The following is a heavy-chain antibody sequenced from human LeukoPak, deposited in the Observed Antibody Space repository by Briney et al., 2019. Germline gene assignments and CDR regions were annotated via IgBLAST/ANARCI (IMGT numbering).Heavy chain of an antibody. CDR1: GFTFSNFA. CDR2: ILYDGRNK. J-gene: IGHJ4*02. CDR3: AKDLMKTGYCSGASCYGRTD. V-gene: IGHV3-30*18. Sequence: GRALRLSCAASGFTFSNFAIHWVRQAPGKGLEWVAVILYDGRNKYYGDSVEGRFTISRDNSKNTVYLEMNSLRAEDTAVYYCAKDLMKTGYCSGASCYGRTDWGQGTLVTVSS. D-gene: IGHD2-15*01.